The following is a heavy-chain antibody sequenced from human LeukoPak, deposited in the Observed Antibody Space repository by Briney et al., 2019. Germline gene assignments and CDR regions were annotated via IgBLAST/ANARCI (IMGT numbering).Heavy chain of an antibody. CDR2: ISYDGSNK. Sequence: PGGSLRLSCAASGFTFSSYAMHWVRQAPGKGLEWVAVISYDGSNKYYADSVKGRFTISRDNSKNTLYLQMNSLRAEDTAVYYCASSTSDWGQGTLVTVSS. CDR1: GFTFSSYA. D-gene: IGHD2-2*01. CDR3: ASSTSD. V-gene: IGHV3-30-3*01. J-gene: IGHJ4*02.